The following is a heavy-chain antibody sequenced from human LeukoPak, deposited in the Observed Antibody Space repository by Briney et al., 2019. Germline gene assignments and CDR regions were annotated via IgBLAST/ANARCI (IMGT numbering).Heavy chain of an antibody. CDR1: GFSVSGNW. CDR2: INSDGSST. D-gene: IGHD6-19*01. Sequence: GGSLRLSCAASGFSVSGNWMHWVRQAPGKGLVWVSRINSDGSSTNYADSVGGRFTISRDNAKNTVYLQVNSLRVEDTAVYYCARGSGAYGDFDYWGQGTLVTVSS. V-gene: IGHV3-74*01. CDR3: ARGSGAYGDFDY. J-gene: IGHJ4*02.